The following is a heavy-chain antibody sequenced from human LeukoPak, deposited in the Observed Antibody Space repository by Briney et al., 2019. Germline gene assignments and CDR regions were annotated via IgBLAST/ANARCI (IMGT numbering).Heavy chain of an antibody. D-gene: IGHD4-17*01. CDR1: RFTVSSNY. Sequence: PGGSLRLSCAASRFTVSSNYMNWVRQAPGKGLECVSVIYGGDSTYYADSVKGRFTISRDNSKNTLYLQMNSLRAEDTAVYYCARRNGDYVFDYWGQGTLVTVSS. CDR3: ARRNGDYVFDY. V-gene: IGHV3-53*01. J-gene: IGHJ4*02. CDR2: IYGGDST.